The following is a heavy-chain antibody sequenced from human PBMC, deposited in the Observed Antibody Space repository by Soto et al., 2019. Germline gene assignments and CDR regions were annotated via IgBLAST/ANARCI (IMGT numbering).Heavy chain of an antibody. D-gene: IGHD3-10*01. CDR1: GFTFANAY. CDR2: IRTNADGGTT. CDR3: TTYDSGSCQR. J-gene: IGHJ1*01. V-gene: IGHV3-15*07. Sequence: GGSMRLSCAASGFTFANAYMNWVRQTPGKGLEWVGRIRTNADGGTTEYAAPVKGRFTISRDDSKNTLFLQMDSLKTEDTAVYYCTTYDSGSCQRWGQGTLVTVSS.